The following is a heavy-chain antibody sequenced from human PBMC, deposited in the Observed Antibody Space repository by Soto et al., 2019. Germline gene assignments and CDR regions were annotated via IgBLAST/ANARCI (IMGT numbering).Heavy chain of an antibody. Sequence: VGSLRLSCAASGFTFSSYAMSWVCQAAGKGLEWVSAISGSGGSTYYADSVKGRFTISRDNSKNTLYLQMNSLRAEDTAVYYCAKDSGYSSSWYDYWGQGTLVTVSS. CDR2: ISGSGGST. D-gene: IGHD6-13*01. CDR1: GFTFSSYA. CDR3: AKDSGYSSSWYDY. V-gene: IGHV3-23*01. J-gene: IGHJ4*02.